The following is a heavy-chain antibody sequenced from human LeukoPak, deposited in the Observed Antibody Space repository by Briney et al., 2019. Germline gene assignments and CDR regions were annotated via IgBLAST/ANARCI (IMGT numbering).Heavy chain of an antibody. CDR3: ARDFPTVTTDYDGY. CDR2: IYYSGST. J-gene: IGHJ4*02. V-gene: IGHV4-39*07. D-gene: IGHD4-17*01. CDR1: GGSISSSSYY. Sequence: SETLSLTCTVSGGSISSSSYYWGWIRQPPGKGLEWIGSIYYSGSTYYNPSLKSRVTIPVDTSKNQFSLKLSSVTAADTAVYYCARDFPTVTTDYDGYWGQGTLVTVSS.